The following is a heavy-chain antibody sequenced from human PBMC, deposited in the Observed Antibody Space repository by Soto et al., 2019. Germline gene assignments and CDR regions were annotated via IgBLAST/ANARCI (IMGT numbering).Heavy chain of an antibody. J-gene: IGHJ4*02. D-gene: IGHD3-22*01. Sequence: ASVKVSCKASGYTFTSYDINWMRQATGQGLEWMGWMNPNSGNTGYAQKFQARVTITSDRSVSTAYMELSSLRSEDMVVYSCVRDKVRGGDERITMIVVVITTPDYFDYWGQGTLVTVSS. CDR2: MNPNSGNT. CDR1: GYTFTSYD. CDR3: VRDKVRGGDERITMIVVVITTPDYFDY. V-gene: IGHV1-8*01.